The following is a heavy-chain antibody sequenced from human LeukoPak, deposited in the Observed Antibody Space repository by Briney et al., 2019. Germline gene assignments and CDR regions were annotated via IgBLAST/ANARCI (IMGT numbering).Heavy chain of an antibody. CDR2: ISKSGNNT. D-gene: IGHD4-17*01. CDR1: GFTFSSYA. Sequence: GGSLRLSCAASGFTFSSYAMTWVRQAPGKGLEWVSGISKSGNNTYYADLVAGRLTISRDNSKNTLYLQMNSLRADDTAVYYCAAAVTTGRAEHYWGQGTLVTVSS. V-gene: IGHV3-23*05. CDR3: AAAVTTGRAEHY. J-gene: IGHJ4*02.